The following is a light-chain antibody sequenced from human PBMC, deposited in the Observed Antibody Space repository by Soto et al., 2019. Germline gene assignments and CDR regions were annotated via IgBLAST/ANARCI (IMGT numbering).Light chain of an antibody. CDR1: HSVDSSY. CDR3: QQYRSYPLT. Sequence: EVVLTQSPGALSLSPGERAALSCRASHSVDSSYFAWYQQRPGQAPRLLIYETSSRATGIPDRFSGSGSGTDFTLTVSRLEPEDFAVYFCQQYRSYPLTFGGGTKVEIK. J-gene: IGKJ4*01. CDR2: ETS. V-gene: IGKV3-20*01.